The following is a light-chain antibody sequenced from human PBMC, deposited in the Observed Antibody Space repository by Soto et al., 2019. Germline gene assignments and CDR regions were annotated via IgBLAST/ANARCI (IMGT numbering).Light chain of an antibody. CDR3: QQYNNWSRT. V-gene: IGKV3-15*01. J-gene: IGKJ1*01. CDR2: GAS. Sequence: MVVTHARTTLFMTPRERATLSCRASQSVSSHLAWYQQKPGQAPSPLIYGASTRATGIPASFSGSGSGTDFTLTISSLQSEDIAVYYCQQYNNWSRTVGQGTKV. CDR1: QSVSSH.